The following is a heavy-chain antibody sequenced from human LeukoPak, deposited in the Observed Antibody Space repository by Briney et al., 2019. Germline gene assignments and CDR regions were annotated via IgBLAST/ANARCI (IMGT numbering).Heavy chain of an antibody. Sequence: GGSLRLSCAASGFTFNTYSMSWVRQAPGKGLEWVSIISRASESIFYADSVKGRFTISRDNARNSLFLQMNSLRAEDTAAYYCARDILGSQTPFDYWGQGTLVTVSS. CDR3: ARDILGSQTPFDY. J-gene: IGHJ4*02. CDR1: GFTFNTYS. CDR2: ISRASESI. V-gene: IGHV3-21*01. D-gene: IGHD1-26*01.